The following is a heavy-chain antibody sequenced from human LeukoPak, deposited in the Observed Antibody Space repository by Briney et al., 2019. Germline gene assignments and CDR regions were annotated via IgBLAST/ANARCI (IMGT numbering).Heavy chain of an antibody. CDR2: IRYDGSNK. CDR1: GFTFSSYG. Sequence: PGGSLRLSCAASGFTFSSYGMHWVRQAPGKGLEWVAFIRYDGSNKYYADSVKGRFTISRDNSKNTLYLQMNSLRAEDTAVYYCAKNGFGEFTNWFDPWGQGTLVTVSS. CDR3: AKNGFGEFTNWFDP. V-gene: IGHV3-30*02. J-gene: IGHJ5*02. D-gene: IGHD3-10*01.